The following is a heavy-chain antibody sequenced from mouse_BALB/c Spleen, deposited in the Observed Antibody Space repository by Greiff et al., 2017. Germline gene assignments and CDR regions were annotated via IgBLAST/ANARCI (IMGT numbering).Heavy chain of an antibody. CDR3: TRGGNGDCVYYAMDY. D-gene: IGHD2-13*01. V-gene: IGHV1-15*01. Sequence: QVQLQQSGAELVRPGASVKLSCKALGYTFTDYEMHWVKQTPVHGLEWIGAIHPVRGGTAYNQKFKGKATLTADKSSSTAYMELSSLTSEDSAVCYWTRGGNGDCVYYAMDYWGQGTSVTVSA. CDR2: IHPVRGGT. J-gene: IGHJ4*01. CDR1: GYTFTDYE.